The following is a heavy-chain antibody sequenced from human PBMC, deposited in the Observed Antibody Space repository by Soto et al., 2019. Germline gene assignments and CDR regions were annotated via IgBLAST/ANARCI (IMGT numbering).Heavy chain of an antibody. J-gene: IGHJ4*02. CDR2: IFYTGST. Sequence: ETLSLTCSVSDDSISSSTYYWGWIRQPPGKGLEWLGYIFYTGSTYKNPSLKSRVTISADSSKNQFSVNLTSVTATDTAVYYCARRPSSGYAYYFDYWGQGILVTVSS. CDR3: ARRPSSGYAYYFDY. V-gene: IGHV4-39*01. D-gene: IGHD3-22*01. CDR1: DDSISSSTYY.